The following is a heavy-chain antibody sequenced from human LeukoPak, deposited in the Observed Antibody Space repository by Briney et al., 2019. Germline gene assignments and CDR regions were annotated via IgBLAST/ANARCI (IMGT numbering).Heavy chain of an antibody. CDR3: AKGPHYDFWNGYYIDY. CDR1: GFAFSSYA. Sequence: PGGSLRLSCAASGFAFSSYAMSWVRQAPGKGLEWVSSISGGGGSTYYADSVKGRFTISRDNSKNMLYLQMSSLRVEDTAVYYCAKGPHYDFWNGYYIDYWGQGTLVTVSS. V-gene: IGHV3-23*01. CDR2: ISGGGGST. D-gene: IGHD3-3*01. J-gene: IGHJ4*02.